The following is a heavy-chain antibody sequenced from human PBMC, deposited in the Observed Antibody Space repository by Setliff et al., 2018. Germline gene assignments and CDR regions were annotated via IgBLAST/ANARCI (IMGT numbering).Heavy chain of an antibody. CDR1: GDSISSRPFY. D-gene: IGHD6-19*01. CDR3: ARKVEQWLTPHFGQ. V-gene: IGHV4-61*09. Sequence: PSETLSLTCTVSGDSISSRPFYWGWFRQPAGKELEWIGQIYTSWSTNYNPSLKSRVTMSAGVSKNQFSLKLSSVTAADTAVYYCARKVEQWLTPHFGQWGQGALVTVSS. CDR2: IYTSWST. J-gene: IGHJ4*02.